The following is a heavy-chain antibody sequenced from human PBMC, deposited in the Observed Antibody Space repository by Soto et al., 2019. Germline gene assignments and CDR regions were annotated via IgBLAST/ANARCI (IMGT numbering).Heavy chain of an antibody. D-gene: IGHD2-8*01. CDR1: GYSFTDYH. J-gene: IGHJ6*02. Sequence: ASVKVSCKASGYSFTDYHIHRVRQAPGQGLEWLGRINPKSGGTSTAQKFQGWVTMTTDTSISTASMELTRLTSDDTAIYYCARGDSTDCSNGVCSFFYNHDMDVWGQGTTVTVSS. V-gene: IGHV1-2*04. CDR2: INPKSGGT. CDR3: ARGDSTDCSNGVCSFFYNHDMDV.